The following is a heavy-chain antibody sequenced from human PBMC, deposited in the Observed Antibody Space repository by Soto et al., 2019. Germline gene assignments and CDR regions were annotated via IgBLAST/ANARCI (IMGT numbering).Heavy chain of an antibody. Sequence: GGSLRLSCAASGFTFSSYGMHWVRQAPGKGLEWVAVISYDGSNKYYADSVKGRFTISRDNSKNTLYLQMNSLRAEDTAVYYCAREPVSPYYYYGMDVWGQGTTVTVSS. CDR2: ISYDGSNK. CDR3: AREPVSPYYYYGMDV. V-gene: IGHV3-30*03. CDR1: GFTFSSYG. J-gene: IGHJ6*02.